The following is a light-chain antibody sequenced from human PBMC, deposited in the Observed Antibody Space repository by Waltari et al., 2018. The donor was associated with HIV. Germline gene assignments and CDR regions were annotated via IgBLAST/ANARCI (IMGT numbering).Light chain of an antibody. J-gene: IGLJ2*01. CDR2: GDN. V-gene: IGLV6-57*01. CDR1: SGSIASNS. CDR3: QSYDSSNQV. Sequence: FMLTQPHSVSESPGKTVTISCTRSSGSIASNSVQWYQQRPGSSPTTVIYGDNQRPSGVPDRFSGSIDSSSNSASLTISGLKTEDEADYYCQSYDSSNQVFGGGTKLTVL.